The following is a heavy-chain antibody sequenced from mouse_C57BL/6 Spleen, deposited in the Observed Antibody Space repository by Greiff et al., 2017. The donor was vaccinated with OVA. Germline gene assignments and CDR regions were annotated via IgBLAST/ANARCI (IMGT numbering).Heavy chain of an antibody. V-gene: IGHV1-15*01. J-gene: IGHJ1*03. CDR2: IDPETGGT. CDR1: GYTFTDYE. CDR3: TSDYGSSDGYFDV. Sequence: QVQLKESGAELVRPGASVTLSCKASGYTFTDYEMHWVKQTPVHGLEWIGTIDPETGGTAYNQKFQGKAILTADKSSSTAYMELSSLTAEDSAVYYCTSDYGSSDGYFDVWGKGTTVTVSS. D-gene: IGHD1-1*01.